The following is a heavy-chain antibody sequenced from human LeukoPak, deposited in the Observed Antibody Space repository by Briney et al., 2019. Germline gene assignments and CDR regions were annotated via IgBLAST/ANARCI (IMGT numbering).Heavy chain of an antibody. J-gene: IGHJ4*02. CDR2: ISESGGST. CDR1: GFTFSTSA. Sequence: GGSLRLSCVVSGFTFSTSAMSWVRQAPGKGLEGVAGISESGGSTYYADSVKGRVTSSRDNSKNTLYLQMHNLRAEDTAAYSCAKGSFWGQGTLVTVSS. V-gene: IGHV3-23*01. D-gene: IGHD3-10*01. CDR3: AKGSF.